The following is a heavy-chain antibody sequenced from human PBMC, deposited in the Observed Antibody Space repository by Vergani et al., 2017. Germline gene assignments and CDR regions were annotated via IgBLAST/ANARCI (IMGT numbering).Heavy chain of an antibody. V-gene: IGHV3-23*01. D-gene: IGHD3-10*01. CDR3: AKQYFFSGNYPFYY. J-gene: IGHJ4*02. CDR2: ISGSGVSA. CDR1: EFTFSNYA. Sequence: EVQLLESGGGLVQPGGSLRLTCAASEFTFSNYAMNWVRQAPGKGLEWVSGISGSGVSAYYTDSVKGRFTISRDNSKNMLFLQMNNLRTEGTALYYCAKQYFFSGNYPFYYGGQGTLVNVSS.